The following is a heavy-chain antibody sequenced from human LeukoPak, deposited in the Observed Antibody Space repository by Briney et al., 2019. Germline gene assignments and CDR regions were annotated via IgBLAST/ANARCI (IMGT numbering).Heavy chain of an antibody. D-gene: IGHD6-19*01. CDR1: GFTFSSFV. V-gene: IGHV3-64D*06. J-gene: IGHJ4*02. CDR3: VNQISGWVY. Sequence: GGSLRLSCSASGFTFSSFVMHWVRQAAGKGLEYVSRISSTGGSTYYADSVKGRFTISRDNSKNTLYLQMSSLRAEDTAVYYCVNQISGWVYWGQGTMVTVSS. CDR2: ISSTGGST.